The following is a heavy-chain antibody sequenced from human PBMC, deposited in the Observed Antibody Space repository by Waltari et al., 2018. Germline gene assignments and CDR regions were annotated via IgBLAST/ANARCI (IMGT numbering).Heavy chain of an antibody. CDR2: IIPIVEKT. CDR3: AREKLGGGPGVNYFDS. Sequence: QVQLVQSGAEVKKPGSSVKVSCQASGGSFSSHSLCRVRQAPGEGFEWVGRIIPIVEKTNYAQKFQGRVTMTAEPSTITAYMELSSLRSDDTAVYFCAREKLGGGPGVNYFDSWGQGTLVTVSS. CDR1: GGSFSSHS. V-gene: IGHV1-69*04. J-gene: IGHJ4*02. D-gene: IGHD2-15*01.